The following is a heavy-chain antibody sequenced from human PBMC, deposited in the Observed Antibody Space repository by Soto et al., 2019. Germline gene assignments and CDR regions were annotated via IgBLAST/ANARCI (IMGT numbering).Heavy chain of an antibody. Sequence: QVQLQESGPGLVKPSQTLSLTCTVSGVSIRSGGYYWSWVRQNPRKGLEWIGNIYYSGNTYYNPSLKSRLTISVDTSKNQFSLNLSSVTAADTAVYYCARDRLMATAGTARHYFGLDVWGQGATVTVSS. CDR3: ARDRLMATAGTARHYFGLDV. CDR2: IYYSGNT. V-gene: IGHV4-31*03. J-gene: IGHJ6*02. CDR1: GVSIRSGGYY. D-gene: IGHD5-18*01.